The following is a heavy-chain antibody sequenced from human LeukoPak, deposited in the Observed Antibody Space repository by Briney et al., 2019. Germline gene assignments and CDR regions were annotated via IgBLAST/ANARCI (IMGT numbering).Heavy chain of an antibody. CDR3: ARLYGNFQNYYDY. CDR1: GGSISNKY. J-gene: IGHJ4*02. V-gene: IGHV4-59*12. Sequence: SETLSLTCTVSGGSISNKYWSWIRQPPGKGLEWIGYIYYSGNTNYNPSLKSRVTILVDTSKNHFSLKLTSVTAADTAVYYCARLYGNFQNYYDYWGQGTLVTVSS. D-gene: IGHD4-23*01. CDR2: IYYSGNT.